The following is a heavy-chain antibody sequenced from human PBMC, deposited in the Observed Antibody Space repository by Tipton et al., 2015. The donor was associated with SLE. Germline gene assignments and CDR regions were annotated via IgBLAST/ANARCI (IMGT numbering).Heavy chain of an antibody. D-gene: IGHD1-1*01. Sequence: TLSLTCTVSGDSVISGTYYWSWIRQPPGKGLEWIGEINHSGSTNYNPSLKSRVTISVDTSKNQFSLKLSSVTAADTAVYYCARGAVQLERRPFDYWGQGTLVTVSS. J-gene: IGHJ4*02. V-gene: IGHV4-61*01. CDR2: INHSGST. CDR3: ARGAVQLERRPFDY. CDR1: GDSVISGTYY.